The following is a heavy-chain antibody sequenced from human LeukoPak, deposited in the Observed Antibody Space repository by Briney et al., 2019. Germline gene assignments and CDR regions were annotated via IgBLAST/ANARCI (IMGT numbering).Heavy chain of an antibody. CDR2: IYYSGST. J-gene: IGHJ4*02. V-gene: IGHV4-59*11. D-gene: IGHD5-24*01. CDR1: AGSISSHY. Sequence: SETLSLKCTVSAGSISSHYWSWIRQPPGKGLEWIGYIYYSGSTNYNPSLKSRVTISVDTSKNQFSLNLSSVTAADTAVYYCARTRDGYNSASPFDSWGRGTLVTVSS. CDR3: ARTRDGYNSASPFDS.